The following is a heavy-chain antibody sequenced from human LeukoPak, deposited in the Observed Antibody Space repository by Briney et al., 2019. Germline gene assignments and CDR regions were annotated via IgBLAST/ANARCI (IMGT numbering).Heavy chain of an antibody. CDR3: AKGYCSSISCLVDY. Sequence: GGSLRLSCVASGFTFHDYAIHWVRQAPGKGLEWVSGISWNSGSIGYADSVKGRFTISRDNAKNSLYLQMNSLRAEDTALYYCAKGYCSSISCLVDYWGQGTLVTVSS. CDR2: ISWNSGSI. D-gene: IGHD2-2*01. V-gene: IGHV3-9*01. J-gene: IGHJ4*02. CDR1: GFTFHDYA.